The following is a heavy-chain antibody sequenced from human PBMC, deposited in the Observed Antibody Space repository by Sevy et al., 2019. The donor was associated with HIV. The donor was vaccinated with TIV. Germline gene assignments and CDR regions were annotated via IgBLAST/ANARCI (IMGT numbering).Heavy chain of an antibody. CDR3: AKNPEDPWVY. D-gene: IGHD7-27*01. J-gene: IGHJ4*02. CDR2: ISGSGGST. Sequence: GGSLRLSCAASGFTFSSHAMSWVRQAPGKGLQWVSSISGSGGSTYYADSVKDRFTISRDNSKNTLYLQMNSLRAEDTAVYYCAKNPEDPWVYWGQGTLVTVSS. V-gene: IGHV3-23*01. CDR1: GFTFSSHA.